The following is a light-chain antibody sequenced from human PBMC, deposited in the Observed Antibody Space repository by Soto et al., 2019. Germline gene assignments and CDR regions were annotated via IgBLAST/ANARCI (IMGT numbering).Light chain of an antibody. CDR3: QSYDSSLSAYV. Sequence: QCALTKAASVCGSTAERVTISCTGSSSNIGAGYDVHWYQQLPGTAPKLLIYGNSNRPSGVPDRFSGSKSGTSASLAITGLQAEDEADYYCQSYDSSLSAYVFGTGTKVTVL. V-gene: IGLV1-40*01. CDR1: SSNIGAGYD. J-gene: IGLJ1*01. CDR2: GNS.